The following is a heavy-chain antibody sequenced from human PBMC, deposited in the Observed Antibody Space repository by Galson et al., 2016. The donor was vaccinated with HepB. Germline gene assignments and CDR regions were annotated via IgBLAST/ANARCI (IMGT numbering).Heavy chain of an antibody. V-gene: IGHV4-4*02. CDR1: GGSISNSYW. Sequence: TLSLTCAVSGGSISNSYWWSWVRQPPGKGLEWIGEIYQSETTNYNPSLNSRVTISVDKSRNQFSLKLSSVTAADTAVDYCARFWSGHLFDYWGQGTLVTVSS. J-gene: IGHJ4*02. CDR2: IYQSETT. CDR3: ARFWSGHLFDY. D-gene: IGHD3-3*01.